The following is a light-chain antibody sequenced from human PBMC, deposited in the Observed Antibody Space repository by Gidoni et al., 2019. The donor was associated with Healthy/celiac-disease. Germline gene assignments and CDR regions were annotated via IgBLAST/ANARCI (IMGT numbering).Light chain of an antibody. V-gene: IGKV4-1*01. CDR1: QSVLYSSNNKNY. Sequence: DLVMTQSPDSLAVSLGERATLNCKSSQSVLYSSNNKNYLAWYQQKPGQPPKLIIYWASTRESGVPDRFSGSGSGTDFTLTISSLQAEDVAVYYCQQYYSTPRTFGQGTKVEIK. CDR2: WAS. J-gene: IGKJ1*01. CDR3: QQYYSTPRT.